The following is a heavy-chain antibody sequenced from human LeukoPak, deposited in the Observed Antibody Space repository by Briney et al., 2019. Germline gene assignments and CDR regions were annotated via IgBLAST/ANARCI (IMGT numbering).Heavy chain of an antibody. D-gene: IGHD2-15*01. CDR1: GFSFRNYW. V-gene: IGHV3-7*01. J-gene: IGHJ4*02. Sequence: PGGSLRLSCAASGFSFRNYWMGWVRQAPGKGLEWVANTKPDGSAEYYADSVRGRFTASRDNANNLLYLQMNRLRAEDTAVHYCARDGGLHTNFDYWGQGTLLTVSS. CDR2: TKPDGSAE. CDR3: ARDGGLHTNFDY.